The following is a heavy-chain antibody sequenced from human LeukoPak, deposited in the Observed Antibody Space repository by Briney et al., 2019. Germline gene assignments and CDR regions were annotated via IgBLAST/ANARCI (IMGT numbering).Heavy chain of an antibody. CDR1: DDSITMYY. CDR3: ARGRVSSSTWYSTYYYYFYMDV. CDR2: VDHTGST. J-gene: IGHJ6*03. D-gene: IGHD1-1*01. V-gene: IGHV4-59*01. Sequence: SETLSLTCSVSDDSITMYYWTWIRQPPGKGLEWTGYVDHTGSTNFNPSLNGRVSISRDTTNNLFSLRLRSVTAADTAVYFCARGRVSSSTWYSTYYYYFYMDVWGKGTTVTVSS.